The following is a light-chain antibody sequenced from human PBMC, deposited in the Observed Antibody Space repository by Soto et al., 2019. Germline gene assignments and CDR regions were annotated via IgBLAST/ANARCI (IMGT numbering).Light chain of an antibody. CDR2: DGR. J-gene: IGLJ2*01. CDR1: SSDFGTYSL. Sequence: QSALTQPASVSGSPGQSISISCSGVSSDFGTYSLVSWYQQHPGNPPKLLIYDGRRRPSGVSNRFSGSDSDNTASLTISGLQAEDEADYFCCSYAAISTRVLFGGGTKLTVL. V-gene: IGLV2-23*01. CDR3: CSYAAISTRVL.